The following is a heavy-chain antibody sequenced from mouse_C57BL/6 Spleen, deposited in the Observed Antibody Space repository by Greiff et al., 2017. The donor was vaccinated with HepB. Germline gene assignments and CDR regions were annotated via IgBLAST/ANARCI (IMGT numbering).Heavy chain of an antibody. V-gene: IGHV1-80*01. J-gene: IGHJ4*01. Sequence: VQLQQSGAELVKPGASVKISCKASGYAFSSYWMNWVKQRPGKGLEWIGQIYPGDGDTNYNGKFKGKATLTADKSSSTAYMQLSSLTSGDSAVYFCARSGRSYAMDYWGQGTSVNVSS. CDR2: IYPGDGDT. CDR3: ARSGRSYAMDY. CDR1: GYAFSSYW.